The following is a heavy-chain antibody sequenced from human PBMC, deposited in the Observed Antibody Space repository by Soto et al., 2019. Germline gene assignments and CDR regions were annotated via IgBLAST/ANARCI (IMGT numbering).Heavy chain of an antibody. CDR1: GFTFSSYE. CDR2: ISSSGSTI. CDR3: ARGAFMVGAFDI. V-gene: IGHV3-48*03. Sequence: PGGSLRLSCATSGFTFSSYEMNWVRQAPGKGLEWVSYISSSGSTIYYADSVKGRFTISRDNAKNSLYLQMNSLRAEDTAVYYCARGAFMVGAFDIWGQGTMVTVSS. J-gene: IGHJ3*02. D-gene: IGHD3-10*01.